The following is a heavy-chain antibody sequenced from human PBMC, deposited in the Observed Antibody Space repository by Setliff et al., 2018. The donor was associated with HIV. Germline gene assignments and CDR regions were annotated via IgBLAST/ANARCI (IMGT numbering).Heavy chain of an antibody. CDR1: GYTFTEYH. CDR3: ARSPPPQCTITSCFPRNWFDP. J-gene: IGHJ5*02. Sequence: ASVKVSCKASGYTFTEYHIHWVQQAPGKGLEWVGRVDPEDGERVYAERFQGRVTITADTSTDTAYMELSSLRSEDTAVYYCARSPPPQCTITSCFPRNWFDPWGQGAQVTVSS. CDR2: VDPEDGER. V-gene: IGHV1-69-2*01. D-gene: IGHD2-2*01.